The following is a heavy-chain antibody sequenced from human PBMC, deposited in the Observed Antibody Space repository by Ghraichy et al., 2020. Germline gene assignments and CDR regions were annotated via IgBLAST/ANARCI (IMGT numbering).Heavy chain of an antibody. CDR3: AREGDGPGGYYYDSSGYS. CDR2: IYYSGST. CDR1: GGSISSGDYY. D-gene: IGHD3-22*01. V-gene: IGHV4-30-4*01. J-gene: IGHJ4*02. Sequence: SETLSLTCTVSGGSISSGDYYWSWIRQPPGKGLEWIGYIYYSGSTYYNPFLKSRVTISVDTSKNQFSLKLSSVTAADTAVYYCAREGDGPGGYYYDSSGYSWGQGTLVTVSS.